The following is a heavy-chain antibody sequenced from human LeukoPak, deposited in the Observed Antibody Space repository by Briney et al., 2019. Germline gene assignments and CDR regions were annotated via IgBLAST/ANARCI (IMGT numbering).Heavy chain of an antibody. CDR3: ASAAAETIYYYYYMDV. J-gene: IGHJ6*03. CDR1: GFTFSSYW. D-gene: IGHD6-13*01. CDR2: ISSSSSYI. Sequence: GGSLRLSCAASGFTFSSYWMSWVRQAPGKGLEWVSSISSSSSYIYYADSVKGRFTISRDNAKNSLYLQMNSLRAEDTAVYYCASAAAETIYYYYYMDVWGKGTTVTISS. V-gene: IGHV3-21*01.